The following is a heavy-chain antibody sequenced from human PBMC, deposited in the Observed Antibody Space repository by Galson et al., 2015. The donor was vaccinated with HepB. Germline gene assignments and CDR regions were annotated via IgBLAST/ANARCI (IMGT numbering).Heavy chain of an antibody. J-gene: IGHJ6*03. D-gene: IGHD2-8*01. V-gene: IGHV3-33*01. CDR3: ARDPLTVYVGADTYYYMDV. CDR1: GFTSSSYG. CDR2: IWYDGSKK. Sequence: SLRLSCAASGFTSSSYGMHWVRQAPGRGLEWVVAIWYDGSKKYYADSVKGRYTVSRDNSKNTLYLQMNSLRAEDTAVYYCARDPLTVYVGADTYYYMDVWGKGTTVTVSS.